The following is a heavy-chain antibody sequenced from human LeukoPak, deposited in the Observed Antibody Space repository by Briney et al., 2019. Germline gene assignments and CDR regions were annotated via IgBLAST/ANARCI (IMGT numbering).Heavy chain of an antibody. V-gene: IGHV4-59*01. Sequence: PSETLSLTCKVFGGSISSYYWSWLRQSQGKGLEWIGYIHYTGSTSYTPSLKSRVTISVDSSKNYFSLKLSSVTAADTAAYYCAGGASPANWGYWCLDLWGRGSLVTVSS. CDR3: AGGASPANWGYWCLDL. CDR2: IHYTGST. CDR1: GGSISSYY. D-gene: IGHD7-27*01. J-gene: IGHJ2*01.